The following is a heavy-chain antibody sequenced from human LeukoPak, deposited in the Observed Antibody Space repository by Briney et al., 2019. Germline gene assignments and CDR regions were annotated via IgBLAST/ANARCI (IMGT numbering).Heavy chain of an antibody. J-gene: IGHJ3*02. CDR2: IYYSGST. CDR3: ARQDSYYDFRSETRSDAFDI. CDR1: GGSISSYY. Sequence: SETLSLTCTVSGGSISSYYWSWIRQPPGKGLEWIGYIYYSGSTNYNPSLKSRVTISVDTSKNQFSLKLSSVTAADTAVYYCARQDSYYDFRSETRSDAFDIWGQGTMVTVSS. D-gene: IGHD3-3*01. V-gene: IGHV4-59*01.